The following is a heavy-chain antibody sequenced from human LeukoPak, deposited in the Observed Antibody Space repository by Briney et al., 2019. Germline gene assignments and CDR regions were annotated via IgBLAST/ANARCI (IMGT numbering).Heavy chain of an antibody. D-gene: IGHD3-22*01. J-gene: IGHJ3*02. CDR2: ISCSGGST. CDR3: AKDIVVVINTPELGDI. CDR1: GFTFSNYA. Sequence: GGSLRLSCAASGFTFSNYAMSWVRQAPGKGLEWVSAISCSGGSTYYADSVKGRFTISRDNSKNTLYLQMNSLRAEDTALYYCAKDIVVVINTPELGDIWGQGTMVTVSS. V-gene: IGHV3-23*01.